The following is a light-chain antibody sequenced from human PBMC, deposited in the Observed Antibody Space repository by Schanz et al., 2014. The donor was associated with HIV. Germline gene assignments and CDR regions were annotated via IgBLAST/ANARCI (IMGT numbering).Light chain of an antibody. CDR1: QSVSSY. Sequence: EIVLTQSPATLSLSPGERVTLSCRASQSVSSYLAWYQQKPGQAPRLLIHDASNRATGIPSRFSGSGSGTDFTLTISSLEPEDCAVYFCQQYGCSPTFGQGT. J-gene: IGKJ1*01. V-gene: IGKV3-11*01. CDR3: QQYGCSPT. CDR2: DAS.